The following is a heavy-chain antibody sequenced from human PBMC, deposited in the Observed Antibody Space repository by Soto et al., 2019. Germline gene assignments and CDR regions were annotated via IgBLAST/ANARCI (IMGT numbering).Heavy chain of an antibody. Sequence: QVQLVESGGGVVQPGRSLRLSCAASGFTFSSYAMHWVRQAPGKGLEWVAVISYDGSNKYYADSVKGRFTISRDNSKNTLYLQMNSLRAEDTAVYYCARGALAGYYDSSGPWVAFDIWGQGTMVTVSS. CDR2: ISYDGSNK. CDR3: ARGALAGYYDSSGPWVAFDI. CDR1: GFTFSSYA. V-gene: IGHV3-30-3*01. J-gene: IGHJ3*02. D-gene: IGHD3-22*01.